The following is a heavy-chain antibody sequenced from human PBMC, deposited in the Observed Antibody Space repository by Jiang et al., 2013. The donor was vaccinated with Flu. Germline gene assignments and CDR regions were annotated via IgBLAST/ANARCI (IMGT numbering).Heavy chain of an antibody. V-gene: IGHV1-69*04. D-gene: IGHD2-15*01. CDR2: IVPILGVT. J-gene: IGHJ4*02. Sequence: SGAEVKKPGSSVKVSCKASGGTLTNYALSWVRQAPGQGLEWMGRIVPILGVTNYAQKFQDRVTISADMSTTTAYMELSSLRSEDTAVYYCTRGSADCSGGSCPNYFDYWGQGTLVTVSS. CDR1: GGTLTNYA. CDR3: TRGSADCSGGSCPNYFDY.